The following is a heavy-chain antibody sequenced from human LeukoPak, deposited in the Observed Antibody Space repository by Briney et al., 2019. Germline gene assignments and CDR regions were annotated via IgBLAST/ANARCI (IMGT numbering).Heavy chain of an antibody. V-gene: IGHV4-34*01. CDR3: AKGYDYSNFPPFDY. D-gene: IGHD4-4*01. Sequence: PSETLSLTCAVYGGSFSGYYWSWIRQPPGKGLEWIGEINHSGSTNYNPSLKSRVTISVDTSKNQFSLKLSSVTAADTAVYYCAKGYDYSNFPPFDYWGQGTLVTVSS. J-gene: IGHJ4*02. CDR2: INHSGST. CDR1: GGSFSGYY.